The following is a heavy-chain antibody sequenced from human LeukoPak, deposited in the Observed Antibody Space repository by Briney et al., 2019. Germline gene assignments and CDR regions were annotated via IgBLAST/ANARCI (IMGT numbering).Heavy chain of an antibody. V-gene: IGHV4-34*01. Sequence: SETLSLTCAVYGGSFSGSNWSWIRQPPGKGLEWIGEIYNSGSTIYNPSLESRVTISVDTSKNQFSLNLISVTAADTAVYYCVRAYDYWGQGTLVTVSS. CDR3: VRAYDY. J-gene: IGHJ4*02. CDR1: GGSFSGSN. CDR2: IYNSGST.